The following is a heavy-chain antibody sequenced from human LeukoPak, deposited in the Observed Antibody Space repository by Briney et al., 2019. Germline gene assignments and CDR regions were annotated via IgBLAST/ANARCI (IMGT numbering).Heavy chain of an antibody. CDR1: GGSISSYY. CDR2: IYDSGST. J-gene: IGHJ3*02. D-gene: IGHD4-17*01. V-gene: IGHV4-59*01. CDR3: ARELRATVTFDAFDI. Sequence: SETLSLTCTVSGGSISSYYWSWIRQPPGKGLEWIGYIYDSGSTNYNPSLKSRVTISVDTSKNQFSLKLSPVTAADTAVYYCARELRATVTFDAFDIWGQGTMVTVSS.